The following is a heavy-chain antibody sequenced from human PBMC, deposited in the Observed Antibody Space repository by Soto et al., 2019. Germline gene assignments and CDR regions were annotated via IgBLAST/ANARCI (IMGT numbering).Heavy chain of an antibody. Sequence: PGGSLRLSCSTSGFMFITFAIILFRHSPGKGLEWVSHISGSSDTIFYSESVKGRFTISRDNSKNTLYLELNSLRVEDTALYYCSRDSGPSPVDAFDIWGQGTMVTVSS. V-gene: IGHV3-23*01. J-gene: IGHJ3*02. D-gene: IGHD1-26*01. CDR1: GFMFITFA. CDR2: ISGSSDTI. CDR3: SRDSGPSPVDAFDI.